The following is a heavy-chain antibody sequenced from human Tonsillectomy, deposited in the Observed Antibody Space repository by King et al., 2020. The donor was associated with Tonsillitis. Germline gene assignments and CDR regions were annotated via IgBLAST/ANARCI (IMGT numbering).Heavy chain of an antibody. CDR2: INHSGST. CDR3: ARGKTYYGSGSYYTRRTRLDV. J-gene: IGHJ6*02. V-gene: IGHV4-34*01. Sequence: VQLQQWGAGLLKPSETLSLTCAVYGGSFSGYYWSWIRQPPGKGLEWIGEINHSGSTNYNPSLKSRVTISVDTSKNQFSLKLSSVTAADTAVYYCARGKTYYGSGSYYTRRTRLDVWGQGTTVTVSS. D-gene: IGHD3-10*01. CDR1: GGSFSGYY.